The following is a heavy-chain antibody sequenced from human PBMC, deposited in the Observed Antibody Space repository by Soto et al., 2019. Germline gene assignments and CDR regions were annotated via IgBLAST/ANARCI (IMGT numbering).Heavy chain of an antibody. V-gene: IGHV3-23*01. CDR3: GKVAVDGIYFKQ. CDR1: RVSLTSYD. CDR2: IGSRVVST. Sequence: PWVSLGLSCTASRVSLTSYDFSWVRRARGKGPEGVSSIGSRVVSTYYADSVKGRFTISRDNSKNTLYLQMNSLRDGYTAVNYSGKVAVDGIYFKQWGQGPLVT. D-gene: IGHD6-19*01. J-gene: IGHJ1*01.